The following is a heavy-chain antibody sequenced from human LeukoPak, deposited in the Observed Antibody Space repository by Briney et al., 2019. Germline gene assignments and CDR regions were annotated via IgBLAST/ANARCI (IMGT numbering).Heavy chain of an antibody. J-gene: IGHJ4*02. Sequence: SETLSLTCTVSGYSISSGYYWGWIRQPPGKGLEWIGSIYHSGSTYYNPSLKSRVTISVDTSKNQFSLKLSSVTAADTAVYYCARAAIVGAIDYWGQGTLVTVSS. D-gene: IGHD1-26*01. CDR2: IYHSGST. V-gene: IGHV4-38-2*02. CDR1: GYSISSGYY. CDR3: ARAAIVGAIDY.